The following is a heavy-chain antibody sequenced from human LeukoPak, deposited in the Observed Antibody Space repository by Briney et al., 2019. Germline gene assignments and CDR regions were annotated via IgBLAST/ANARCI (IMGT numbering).Heavy chain of an antibody. CDR2: IDISGTTI. CDR1: GFTFSDYY. V-gene: IGHV3-11*01. D-gene: IGHD6-13*01. Sequence: GGSLRLSCAASGFTFSDYYMSWIRQAPGKGLEWVSYIDISGTTIYYTHSVKGRFTISRDNAKNSLYLQMNSLRAEDTAFYYCARRKHSSGWSPNEYYFDYWGQGTLVAVSS. J-gene: IGHJ4*02. CDR3: ARRKHSSGWSPNEYYFDY.